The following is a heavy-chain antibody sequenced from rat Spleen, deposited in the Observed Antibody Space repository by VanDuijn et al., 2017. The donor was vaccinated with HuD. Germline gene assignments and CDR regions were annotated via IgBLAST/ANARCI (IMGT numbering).Heavy chain of an antibody. V-gene: IGHV5-29*01. Sequence: EVQLVESGGGLVQPGRSLKVSCAASGFTFKNYGMAWVRQAPAKGLEWVAAISYDGITTYYRDSVRGRFTISSDNAKNTQYLQMDSLRSEDTATYYCTRGYVMDAWGQGASVTVSS. CDR2: ISYDGITT. CDR3: TRGYVMDA. J-gene: IGHJ4*01. CDR1: GFTFKNYG.